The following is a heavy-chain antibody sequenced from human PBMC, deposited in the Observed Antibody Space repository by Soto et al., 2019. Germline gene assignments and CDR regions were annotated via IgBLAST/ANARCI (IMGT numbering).Heavy chain of an antibody. CDR3: ARDRLSGYSFDL. J-gene: IGHJ2*01. Sequence: QVQLVESGGGVVQPGKSLRLSCAASGFTFSTYGMHWVRQAPGKGLEWVAAIWYDGVNRYYADSVKGRFTISRDNSNYTLYLQMHSLRVEDTAVYYCARDRLSGYSFDLWGRGTLVTVSS. CDR1: GFTFSTYG. CDR2: IWYDGVNR. D-gene: IGHD3-22*01. V-gene: IGHV3-33*01.